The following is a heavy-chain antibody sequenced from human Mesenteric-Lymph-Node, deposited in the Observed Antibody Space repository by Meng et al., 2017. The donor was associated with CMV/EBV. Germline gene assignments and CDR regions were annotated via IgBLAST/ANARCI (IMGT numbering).Heavy chain of an antibody. J-gene: IGHJ4*02. CDR3: AGGDDQNFDIY. D-gene: IGHD2-21*01. CDR2: IYYGGAI. V-gene: IGHV4-31*03. CDR1: GAAINSAGYY. Sequence: CSVSGAAINSAGYYWSWIRQPPGQGLEYIGNIYYGGAIHYTPSLRGRVSISVDPSKNYFSLRLNSVTAADTAVYYCAGGDDQNFDIYWGQGTLVTVSS.